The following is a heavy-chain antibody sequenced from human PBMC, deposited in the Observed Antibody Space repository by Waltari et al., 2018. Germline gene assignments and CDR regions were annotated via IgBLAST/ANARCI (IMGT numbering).Heavy chain of an antibody. CDR2: INHSGST. CDR1: GGSFSGYY. V-gene: IGHV4-34*01. D-gene: IGHD6-13*01. CDR3: ASRGYSSSFPFDY. J-gene: IGHJ4*02. Sequence: QVQLQQWGAGLLKPSETLSLTCAVYGGSFSGYYWSCIRQPPGKGLEWIGEINHSGSTNYNPSLKSRVTISVDTSKNQFSLKLSSVTAADTAVYYCASRGYSSSFPFDYWGQGTLVTVSS.